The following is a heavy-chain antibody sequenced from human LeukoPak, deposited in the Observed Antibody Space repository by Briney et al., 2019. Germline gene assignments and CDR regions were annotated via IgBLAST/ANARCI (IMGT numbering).Heavy chain of an antibody. CDR2: MNPNSGNT. CDR1: GYTFTSYD. CDR3: ARATYSSSPPFDY. J-gene: IGHJ4*02. V-gene: IGHV1-8*01. D-gene: IGHD6-13*01. Sequence: GASVKVSCKASGYTFTSYDINWVRQATGQGLEWMGWMNPNSGNTGYAQKFQGRVTMTRNTSISTAYMELGSLRSEDTAVYYCARATYSSSPPFDYWGQGTLVTVSS.